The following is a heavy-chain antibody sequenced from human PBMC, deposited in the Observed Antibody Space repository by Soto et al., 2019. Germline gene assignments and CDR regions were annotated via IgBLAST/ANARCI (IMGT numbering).Heavy chain of an antibody. D-gene: IGHD4-17*01. CDR1: GGSISSYY. CDR3: ARAGYGDYSKIDY. V-gene: IGHV4-59*01. J-gene: IGHJ4*02. Sequence: PSETLSLTCTVSGGSISSYYWSWIRQPPGKGLEWIGYIYYSGSTNYNPSLKSRVTISVDTSKNQFSLKLSSVTAADTAVYYCARAGYGDYSKIDYWGQGTLVTVS. CDR2: IYYSGST.